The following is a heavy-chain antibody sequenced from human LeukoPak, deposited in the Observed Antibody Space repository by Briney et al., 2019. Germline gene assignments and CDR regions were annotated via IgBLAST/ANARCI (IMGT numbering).Heavy chain of an antibody. J-gene: IGHJ4*02. CDR2: IRYDGSNK. Sequence: QPGGSLRLSCAASGFTFSSYAMSWVRQAPGKGLEWVAFIRYDGSNKYHADSVKGRFTISRDNSKNTLYLQMNSLRAEDTALYYCAKDYDDKFDYWGQGTLVTVSS. CDR3: AKDYDDKFDY. D-gene: IGHD3-9*01. V-gene: IGHV3-30*02. CDR1: GFTFSSYA.